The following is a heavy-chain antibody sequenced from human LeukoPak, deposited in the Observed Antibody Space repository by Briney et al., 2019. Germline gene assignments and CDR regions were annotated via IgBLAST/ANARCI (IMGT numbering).Heavy chain of an antibody. D-gene: IGHD3-22*01. CDR3: ARDARHTDSSGYPDY. CDR2: ISSSSSYI. Sequence: PGGSLRLSCAASGFTFSSYSMNWVRQAPGKGLEWVSSISSSSSYIYYADSVKGRFTVSRDNAKNSLYLQMNSLRAEDTAVYYCARDARHTDSSGYPDYWGQGTLVTVSS. J-gene: IGHJ4*02. CDR1: GFTFSSYS. V-gene: IGHV3-21*01.